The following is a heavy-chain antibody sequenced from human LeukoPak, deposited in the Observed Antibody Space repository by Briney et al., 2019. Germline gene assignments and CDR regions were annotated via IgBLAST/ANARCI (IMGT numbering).Heavy chain of an antibody. Sequence: SQTLSLTCAISGDSVSGGSAGWNWIRQSPSRGLEWLGRTYYRSKWYSDYAISLKSRITINPDTSRNQFSLQLNSVTHDDTAVYYCTGGGLVRGTLHWFDPWGQGTLVTVSS. CDR2: TYYRSKWYS. CDR3: TGGGLVRGTLHWFDP. V-gene: IGHV6-1*01. CDR1: GDSVSGGSAG. D-gene: IGHD3-10*01. J-gene: IGHJ5*02.